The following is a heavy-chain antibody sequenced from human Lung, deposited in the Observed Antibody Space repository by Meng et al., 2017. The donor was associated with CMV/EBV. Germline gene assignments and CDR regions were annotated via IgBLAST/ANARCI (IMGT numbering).Heavy chain of an antibody. CDR2: TYYRSKWYN. V-gene: IGHV6-1*01. D-gene: IGHD4-17*01. Sequence: SETLSLXCAISGDSVSSNSAAWNWIRQSPSRGLEWLGRTYYRSKWYNDYEVSVKSRITINPDTSKNQFSLQLNSVTPEDTAVYYCAREGPTVTPFDYWGQGXLVTVSS. J-gene: IGHJ4*02. CDR1: GDSVSSNSAA. CDR3: AREGPTVTPFDY.